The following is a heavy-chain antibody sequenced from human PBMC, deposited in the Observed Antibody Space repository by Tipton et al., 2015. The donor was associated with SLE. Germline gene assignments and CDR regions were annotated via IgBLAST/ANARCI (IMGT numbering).Heavy chain of an antibody. J-gene: IGHJ4*02. CDR1: GFSFSSYW. V-gene: IGHV3-74*01. CDR3: AREAIGGESVDF. D-gene: IGHD3-16*01. Sequence: SLRLSCAASGFSFSSYWMHWVRQAPGKGLVWVSRLNSDGISTNYADSVKGRFTISRDNAKNTLYLQLNSLRAEDTAVYYCAREAIGGESVDFLGQGTLVTVSS. CDR2: LNSDGIST.